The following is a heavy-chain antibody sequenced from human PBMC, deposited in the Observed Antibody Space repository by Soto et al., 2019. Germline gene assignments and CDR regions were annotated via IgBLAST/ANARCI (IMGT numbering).Heavy chain of an antibody. Sequence: EVQVLESGGGLVQPGGSLRLSCAASGFTFSDYAMNWVRQAPGKGLEWVSGISATGVKTYSADSVKGRFTISRDNSKDTVYLEMNSLSAEDTAVYYCTKSRSAMIYYFDFWGLGALVTVSS. CDR3: TKSRSAMIYYFDF. J-gene: IGHJ4*02. V-gene: IGHV3-23*01. CDR1: GFTFSDYA. CDR2: ISATGVKT. D-gene: IGHD3-22*01.